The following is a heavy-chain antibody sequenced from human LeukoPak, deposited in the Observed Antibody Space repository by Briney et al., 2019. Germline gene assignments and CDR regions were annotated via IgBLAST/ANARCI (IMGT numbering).Heavy chain of an antibody. V-gene: IGHV3-7*01. J-gene: IGHJ4*02. D-gene: IGHD2-2*01. CDR2: IKQDDSEK. CDR1: GFSFSGYW. Sequence: PGGSLRLSCAGSGFSFSGYWMSWVRQAPGKGLEWVANIKQDDSEKYYVDSVKGRFTISRDDAKNSLYLQMNSLKVEDTAVYYCAGGDCSSATCYRAGLGGWGQGTLVTVSS. CDR3: AGGDCSSATCYRAGLGG.